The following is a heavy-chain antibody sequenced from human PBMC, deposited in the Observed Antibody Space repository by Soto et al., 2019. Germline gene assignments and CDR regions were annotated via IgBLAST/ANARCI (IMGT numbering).Heavy chain of an antibody. J-gene: IGHJ4*02. D-gene: IGHD3-16*01. CDR2: IKEDGSEI. CDR1: GLNVMSYW. CDR3: ARDIGFDYVN. Sequence: GGSLSLSCAVSGLNVMSYWMSWVRQAPGKGLEWVASIKEDGSEIYYLHSVRGRFSISRDSAGNALHLTMNYLSAEDTGLYFCARDIGFDYVNWGQGTLVTVSS. V-gene: IGHV3-7*01.